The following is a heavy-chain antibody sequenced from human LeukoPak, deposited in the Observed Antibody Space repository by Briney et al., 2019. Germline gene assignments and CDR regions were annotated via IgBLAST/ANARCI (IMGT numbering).Heavy chain of an antibody. CDR2: IYYSGST. Sequence: MPSETLSLTCTVSGGSISSYYWSWIRQPPGKGLEWIGYIYYSGSTNYNPSLKSRVTISVDTSKNQFPLKLSSVTAADTAVYYCARDGSLGIDAFDIWGPGTMVTVSS. J-gene: IGHJ3*02. CDR3: ARDGSLGIDAFDI. D-gene: IGHD2-2*03. CDR1: GGSISSYY. V-gene: IGHV4-59*01.